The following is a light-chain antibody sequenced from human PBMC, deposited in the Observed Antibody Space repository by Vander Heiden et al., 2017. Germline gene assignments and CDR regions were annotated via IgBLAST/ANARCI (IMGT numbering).Light chain of an antibody. V-gene: IGLV1-40*01. J-gene: IGLJ2*01. CDR2: GNS. Sequence: QSVLTQPPSVSGAPGQRVTIPCTGSSSNIGANYDVHWYQQLPGTAPKLLIYGNSNRPSGVPDRFSGSKSGTSASLAISGLQAEDEADYYCQSYDSSLSVVFGGGTKLTVL. CDR1: SSNIGANYD. CDR3: QSYDSSLSVV.